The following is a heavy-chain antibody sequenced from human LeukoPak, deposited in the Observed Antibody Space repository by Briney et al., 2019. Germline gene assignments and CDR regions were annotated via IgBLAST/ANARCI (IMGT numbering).Heavy chain of an antibody. CDR1: GFMFSTYG. Sequence: GGSLRLSCAASGFMFSTYGMSWVRQAPGKGLEWVSSISGSGGSTLYPDSVKGRFTISRDNAQNSLYLQMGSLRVEDTAVYYCARMGGTNWNREVNWFDPWGQGTLVTISS. J-gene: IGHJ5*02. CDR3: ARMGGTNWNREVNWFDP. V-gene: IGHV3-23*01. D-gene: IGHD1-1*01. CDR2: ISGSGGST.